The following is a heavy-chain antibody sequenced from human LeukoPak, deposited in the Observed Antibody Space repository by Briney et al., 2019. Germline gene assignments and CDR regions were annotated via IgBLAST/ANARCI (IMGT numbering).Heavy chain of an antibody. CDR1: GYSFTSYW. V-gene: IGHV5-51*01. Sequence: GESLKISRKGSGYSFTSYWIGWVRQMPGKGLEWMGIIYPGDSDTRYSPSFQGQVTISADKSITTAYLQWRRLKAPDTAMSYCESHSPRSGFAFDIWGQGTMVTVSS. J-gene: IGHJ3*02. CDR2: IYPGDSDT. CDR3: ESHSPRSGFAFDI. D-gene: IGHD3-22*01.